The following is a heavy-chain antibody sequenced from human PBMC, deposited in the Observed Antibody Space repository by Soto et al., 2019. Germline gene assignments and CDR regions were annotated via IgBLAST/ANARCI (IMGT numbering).Heavy chain of an antibody. D-gene: IGHD3-9*01. CDR2: IYYSGST. CDR3: ARAPHDYDILTGYSGAFDI. CDR1: GGSISSYY. J-gene: IGHJ3*02. V-gene: IGHV4-59*08. Sequence: TLSLTCTVSGGSISSYYWSWIRQPPGKGLEWIGYIYYSGSTNYNPSLKSRVTISVDTSKNQFSLKLSSVTAADTAVYYCARAPHDYDILTGYSGAFDIWGQGTMVTVSS.